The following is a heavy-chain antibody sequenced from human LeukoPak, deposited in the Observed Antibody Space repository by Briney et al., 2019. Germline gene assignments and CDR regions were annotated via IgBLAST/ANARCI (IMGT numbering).Heavy chain of an antibody. V-gene: IGHV4-39*07. D-gene: IGHD3-10*01. J-gene: IGHJ4*02. CDR2: TYYSGTT. CDR1: GGSISSRSFY. Sequence: SETLSLTCTVSGGSISSRSFYWGWLRQPPGRGLEWIGTTYYSGTTYYNPSLRSRVTISVDTSTNQFSLKLSSVTAADTAVYYCARDRGLLDYWGQGTLVTVSS. CDR3: ARDRGLLDY.